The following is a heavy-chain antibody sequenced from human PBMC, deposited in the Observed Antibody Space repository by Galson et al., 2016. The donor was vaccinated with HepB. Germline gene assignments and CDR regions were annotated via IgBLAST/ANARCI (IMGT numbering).Heavy chain of an antibody. Sequence: SETLSLTCTVSGGSISSSSYYWGWIRQPPGQGLEWIGSISYTGSTYYTPSLKSRVTMSVDTSRNQFPLNLSSVTAADTAVYYCARLAVSSGWVDPWGQGTLVTVSS. D-gene: IGHD6-19*01. V-gene: IGHV4-39*01. J-gene: IGHJ5*02. CDR1: GGSISSSSYY. CDR3: ARLAVSSGWVDP. CDR2: ISYTGST.